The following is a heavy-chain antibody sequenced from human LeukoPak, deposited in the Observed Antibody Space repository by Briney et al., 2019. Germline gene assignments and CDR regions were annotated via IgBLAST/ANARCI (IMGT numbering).Heavy chain of an antibody. D-gene: IGHD3-3*01. CDR1: GGSISSGSYY. CDR3: AREVLGGELRFLHWFDP. Sequence: SQTLSLTCTVSGGSISSGSYYWSWIRPPAGKGLEWIMRIYTSGSTNYNPSLKSRVTISVDTSKNQFSLKLSSVTAADTAVYYCAREVLGGELRFLHWFDPWGQGTLVTVSS. V-gene: IGHV4-61*02. J-gene: IGHJ5*02. CDR2: IYTSGST.